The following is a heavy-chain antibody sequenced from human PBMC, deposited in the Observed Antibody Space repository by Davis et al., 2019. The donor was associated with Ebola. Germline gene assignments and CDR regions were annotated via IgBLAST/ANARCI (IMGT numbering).Heavy chain of an antibody. V-gene: IGHV3-66*01. D-gene: IGHD3-10*01. J-gene: IGHJ4*02. CDR2: IYRGGPT. CDR3: AREVGTGVRGVEFYFDY. CDR1: GFTVSSNH. Sequence: PGGSLRLSCAASGFTVSSNHMSWVRQAPGKELEWVSVIYRGGPTHYSDSVKGRFTISRDNTKNTLFLQMNSLRVEDTAVYYCAREVGTGVRGVEFYFDYWGRGTLATVSS.